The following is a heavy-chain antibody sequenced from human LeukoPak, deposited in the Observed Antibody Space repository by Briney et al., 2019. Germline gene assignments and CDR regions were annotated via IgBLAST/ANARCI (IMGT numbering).Heavy chain of an antibody. CDR2: ISSSSSTI. D-gene: IGHD2-2*01. CDR1: GFTFDDYA. V-gene: IGHV3-48*01. Sequence: AGGSLRLPCAASGFTFDDYAMHWVRQARGKGREGVSYISSSSSTIYYADSVKGRFTISRDNDKNSLYLQMNSLRAEDTAVYYCARGNRYQLLDYFYYWGQGTLVTVSS. J-gene: IGHJ4*02. CDR3: ARGNRYQLLDYFYY.